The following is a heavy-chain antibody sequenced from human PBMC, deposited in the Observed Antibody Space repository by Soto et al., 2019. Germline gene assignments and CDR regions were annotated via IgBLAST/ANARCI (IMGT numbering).Heavy chain of an antibody. CDR2: INSDGSST. V-gene: IGHV3-74*01. J-gene: IGHJ4*02. D-gene: IGHD6-19*01. CDR3: AVAVAGPTAIGY. Sequence: EVQLVESGGGLVQPGGSLRLSCAASGFTFSSYWMHWVRQAPGKGLVWVSRINSDGSSTSYADSVKGRFTIPRDNAKNTLYLQMNSLRAEDTAVYYCAVAVAGPTAIGYWGQGTLVTVSS. CDR1: GFTFSSYW.